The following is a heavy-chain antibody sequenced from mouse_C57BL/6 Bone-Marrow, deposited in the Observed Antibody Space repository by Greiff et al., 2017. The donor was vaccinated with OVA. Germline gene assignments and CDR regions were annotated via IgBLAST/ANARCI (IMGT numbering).Heavy chain of an antibody. Sequence: VQLKESGPELAKPGASVKIPCKASGYTFTDYNMDWVKQSHGKSLAWIGDINSNNGGTIYNQKFKGKATLTVDKSSSTAYMALRSLTSEDTAFYYCARGGYYDYDGGAWFAYWGQGTLVTVSA. CDR2: INSNNGGT. J-gene: IGHJ3*01. D-gene: IGHD2-4*01. CDR1: GYTFTDYN. CDR3: ARGGYYDYDGGAWFAY. V-gene: IGHV1-18*01.